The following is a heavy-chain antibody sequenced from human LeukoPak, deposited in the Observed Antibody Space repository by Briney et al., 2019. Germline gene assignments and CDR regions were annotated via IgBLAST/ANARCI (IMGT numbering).Heavy chain of an antibody. V-gene: IGHV4-39*07. Sequence: SETLSLTCTVSGGSISSSSYYWGWIRQPPGKGLEWIGSIYYSGSTYYNPSLKSRVTMSVDTSKNQFSLKLSSVTAADTAVYYCARAYSGSFDAFDIWGQGTMVTVSS. CDR3: ARAYSGSFDAFDI. CDR1: GGSISSSSYY. CDR2: IYYSGST. J-gene: IGHJ3*02. D-gene: IGHD1-26*01.